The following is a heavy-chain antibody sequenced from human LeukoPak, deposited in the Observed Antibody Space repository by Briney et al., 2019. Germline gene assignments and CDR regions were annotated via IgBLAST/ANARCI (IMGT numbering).Heavy chain of an antibody. CDR2: ISGSGGST. Sequence: GGSLRLSCAASGFTFSRYAMSWVRQAPGKGLEWVSGISGSGGSTYYADSVMGRFTISRDNSKNTLYLQMNSLRAEDTAVYYCAKEGGVPPSGCFDPWGQGTLVTVSS. J-gene: IGHJ5*02. CDR1: GFTFSRYA. D-gene: IGHD1-26*01. V-gene: IGHV3-23*01. CDR3: AKEGGVPPSGCFDP.